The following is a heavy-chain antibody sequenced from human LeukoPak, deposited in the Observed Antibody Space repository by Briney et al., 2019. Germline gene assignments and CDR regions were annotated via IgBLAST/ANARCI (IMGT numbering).Heavy chain of an antibody. CDR2: ISSSSTYI. V-gene: IGHV3-21*01. Sequence: PGGSLRLSCAASGFIFSSFGMPWVRQAPGKGLEWVSSISSSSTYILYADSVKGRFTISRDNAKNSLYLQMNSLRAEDTAVYYCARDFGGSWDANWGQGTLVTVSS. CDR3: ARDFGGSWDAN. J-gene: IGHJ4*02. D-gene: IGHD6-13*01. CDR1: GFIFSSFG.